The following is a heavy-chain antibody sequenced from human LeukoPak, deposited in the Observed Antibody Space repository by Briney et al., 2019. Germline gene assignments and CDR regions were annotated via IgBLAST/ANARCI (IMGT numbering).Heavy chain of an antibody. CDR3: ARLAGYCSGDSCFATYYFDY. D-gene: IGHD2-15*01. V-gene: IGHV5-51*01. Sequence: GESLQISCKGPGYSFTSYWIGWVRQMPGKGLEWMGIIYPGDSDTRYSPSFQGQVTISADKSISTAYLQWSSLKASDSAMYYCARLAGYCSGDSCFATYYFDYWGQGTLVTVSS. CDR2: IYPGDSDT. CDR1: GYSFTSYW. J-gene: IGHJ4*02.